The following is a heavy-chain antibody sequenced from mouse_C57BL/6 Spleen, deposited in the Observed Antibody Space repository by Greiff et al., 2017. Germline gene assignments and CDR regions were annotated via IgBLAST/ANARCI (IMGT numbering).Heavy chain of an antibody. CDR1: GYTFTSYW. CDR2: IHPNSGST. D-gene: IGHD2-5*01. J-gene: IGHJ4*01. CDR3: ARRGVTRTYAMDY. V-gene: IGHV1-64*01. Sequence: VQLQQPGAELVKPGASVKLSCKASGYTFTSYWMHWVKQRPGQGLEWIGMIHPNSGSTNYNEKFKSKATLTVDKSSSTAYMHLSSLTSEDSAVYYCARRGVTRTYAMDYWGQGTSVTVSS.